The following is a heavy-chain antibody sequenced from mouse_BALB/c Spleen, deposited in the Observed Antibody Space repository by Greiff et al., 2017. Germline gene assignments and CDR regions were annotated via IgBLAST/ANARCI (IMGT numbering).Heavy chain of an antibody. J-gene: IGHJ1*01. Sequence: QVQLQQSGAELVKPGASVKLSCKASGYTFTSYYMYWVKQRPGQGLEWIGEINPSNGGTNFNEKFKSKATLTVDKSSSTAYMQLSSLTSEDSAVYYCTRLGVLRSYWYFDVWGAGTTVTVSS. CDR1: GYTFTSYY. D-gene: IGHD1-1*01. V-gene: IGHV1S81*02. CDR2: INPSNGGT. CDR3: TRLGVLRSYWYFDV.